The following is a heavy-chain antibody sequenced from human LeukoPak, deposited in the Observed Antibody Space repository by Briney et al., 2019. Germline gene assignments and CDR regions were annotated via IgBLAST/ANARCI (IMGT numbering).Heavy chain of an antibody. CDR1: GFTFSDYY. D-gene: IGHD4-11*01. J-gene: IGHJ6*03. CDR3: ARTYSNYYYYMDV. Sequence: GGFLRLSCAASGFTFSDYYMSWIRQAPGKGLEWVSYISSSGSTIYYADSVKGRFTISRDNAKNSLYLQMNSLRAEDTAVYYCARTYSNYYYYMDVWGKGTTVTVSS. CDR2: ISSSGSTI. V-gene: IGHV3-11*04.